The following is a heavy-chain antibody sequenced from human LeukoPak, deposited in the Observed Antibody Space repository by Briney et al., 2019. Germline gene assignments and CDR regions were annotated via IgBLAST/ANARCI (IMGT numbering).Heavy chain of an antibody. V-gene: IGHV1-69*04. J-gene: IGHJ5*02. CDR3: ARVDHDSRPYSHRGPQNWLDP. Sequence: SVKVSCKASGGTFDNTAVNWLRQAPGQGLEWMGRIFFTLGSGTFAQKLQGRVRFSADKATNTAYMELSSLRPEDTAIYYCARVDHDSRPYSHRGPQNWLDPWGQGTRVTVSS. CDR2: IFFTLGSG. CDR1: GGTFDNTA. D-gene: IGHD3-22*01.